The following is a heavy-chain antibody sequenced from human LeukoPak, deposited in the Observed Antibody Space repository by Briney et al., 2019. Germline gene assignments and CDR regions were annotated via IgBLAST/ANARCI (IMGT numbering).Heavy chain of an antibody. J-gene: IGHJ4*02. Sequence: GASVKVSCKASGYIFTGYYMHWVRQAPGQGLEWMGWINPNSGGTNYAQKFQGRVTITADESTSTAYMELSSLRSEDTAVYYCARDAESGVVVPAARRRFDYWGQGTLVTVSS. CDR2: INPNSGGT. D-gene: IGHD2-2*01. V-gene: IGHV1-2*02. CDR3: ARDAESGVVVPAARRRFDY. CDR1: GYIFTGYY.